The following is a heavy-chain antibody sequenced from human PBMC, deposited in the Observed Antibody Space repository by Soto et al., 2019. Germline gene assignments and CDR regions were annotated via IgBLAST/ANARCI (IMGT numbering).Heavy chain of an antibody. Sequence: QLQLQESGPGLVKPSETLSLTCTVSGGSISSSNYYWGWIRQPPGKGLEWIGSIDYSGSTYYNPSLKGRVTISVHTSKNQFSLKLSSVTAADTAVYYCATQEVGGSYVYTFDPWGQGTLVTVSS. CDR1: GGSISSSNYY. V-gene: IGHV4-39*01. D-gene: IGHD1-26*01. CDR3: ATQEVGGSYVYTFDP. CDR2: IDYSGST. J-gene: IGHJ5*02.